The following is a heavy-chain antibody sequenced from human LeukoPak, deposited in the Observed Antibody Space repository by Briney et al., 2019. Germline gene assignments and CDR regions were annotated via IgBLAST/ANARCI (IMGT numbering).Heavy chain of an antibody. J-gene: IGHJ5*02. CDR3: AREEYCSGGSCYSSWVDP. CDR2: INPNSGGT. D-gene: IGHD2-15*01. Sequence: ASVKVSCKASGYTFTGYYMHWVRQAPGQGLEWMGWINPNSGGTNYAQKFQGRVTMTRDTSISTAYMELSRLRSDDTAVYYCAREEYCSGGSCYSSWVDPWGQGTLVTVSS. CDR1: GYTFTGYY. V-gene: IGHV1-2*02.